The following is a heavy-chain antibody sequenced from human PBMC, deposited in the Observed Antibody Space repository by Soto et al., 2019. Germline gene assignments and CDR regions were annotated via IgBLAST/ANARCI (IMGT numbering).Heavy chain of an antibody. D-gene: IGHD2-21*02. CDR3: AREIVTAGGNNYFDP. CDR2: VYHTGGT. CDR1: GGTVASSHW. J-gene: IGHJ5*02. V-gene: IGHV4-4*02. Sequence: KPSETLSLTCGVSGGTVASSHWWSWVRQSPGGGLEWIGNVYHTGGTNFNPSLQSRVTISVDKSNNQFSLRLNSLTATDTAVYFCAREIVTAGGNNYFDPWGPGTLVTV.